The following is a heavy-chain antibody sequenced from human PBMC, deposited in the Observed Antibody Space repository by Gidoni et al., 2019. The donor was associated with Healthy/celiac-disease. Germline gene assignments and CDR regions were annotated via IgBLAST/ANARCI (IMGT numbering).Heavy chain of an antibody. D-gene: IGHD6-6*01. V-gene: IGHV3-30*01. CDR2: ISYDGSNK. J-gene: IGHJ3*02. CDR3: ARDGPVVYSSSLTAFDI. CDR1: GFTFSRYA. Sequence: QVQLVESGGGVVQPGRSLRLSCAASGFTFSRYAMHWVRQAPGKGLEWVAVISYDGSNKYYADSVKGRFTISRDNSKNTLYLQMNSLRAEDTAVYYCARDGPVVYSSSLTAFDIWGQGTMVTVSS.